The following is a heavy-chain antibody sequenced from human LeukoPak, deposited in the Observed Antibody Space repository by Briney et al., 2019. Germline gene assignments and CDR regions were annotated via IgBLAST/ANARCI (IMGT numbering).Heavy chain of an antibody. CDR1: GGSISSGGYY. V-gene: IGHV4-31*03. Sequence: PSQTLSLTCTVSGGSISSGGYYWSWIRQHPGKGLEWIGYIYYSGSTYYNPSLKSRVTISVDTSKNQFSLKLSSVTAADTAVYYCARGTGSSSWYYWFDPWGQGTLVTVSS. CDR2: IYYSGST. J-gene: IGHJ5*02. CDR3: ARGTGSSSWYYWFDP. D-gene: IGHD6-13*01.